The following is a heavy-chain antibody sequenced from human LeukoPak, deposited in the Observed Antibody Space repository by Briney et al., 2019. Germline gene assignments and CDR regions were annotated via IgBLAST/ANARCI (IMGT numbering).Heavy chain of an antibody. CDR1: GFTFSSYA. V-gene: IGHV3-64D*06. Sequence: PGGSLRLSCSASGFTFSSYAMHWVRQAPGKGLEYVSAISSNGGSTYYADSVKGRFTISRDNSKNTLYLQMSSLRAEDTAVYYCVKDETYYGSGSYYNGFDYWGQGTLVTVFS. J-gene: IGHJ4*02. CDR2: ISSNGGST. D-gene: IGHD3-10*01. CDR3: VKDETYYGSGSYYNGFDY.